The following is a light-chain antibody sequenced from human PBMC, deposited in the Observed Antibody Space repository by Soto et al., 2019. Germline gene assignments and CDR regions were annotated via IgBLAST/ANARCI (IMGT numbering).Light chain of an antibody. V-gene: IGLV2-23*01. Sequence: QSALTQPASVSGCPGQSITISCTGTSSDVGSYNLVSWYQQHPGKAPKLMIYEGSKRPSGVSNRFSGSKSGNTASLTISGLQAEDEADYYCCSYAGSSTPVVFGGGTQLTVL. CDR2: EGS. CDR3: CSYAGSSTPVV. CDR1: SSDVGSYNL. J-gene: IGLJ2*01.